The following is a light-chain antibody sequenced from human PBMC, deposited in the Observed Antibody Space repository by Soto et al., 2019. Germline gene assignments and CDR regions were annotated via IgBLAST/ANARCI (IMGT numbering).Light chain of an antibody. V-gene: IGKV3-11*01. CDR1: ESLSSY. CDR3: QQRSNWPRT. J-gene: IGKJ3*01. CDR2: DAS. Sequence: IVFTQSPATLSLSPGERATLSCRASESLSSYLAWYQQKPGQAPRLLIYDASNRATGIPARFSGSGSGTEFTLTISSXGPEDFAIYYCQQRSNWPRTFGPGTKVDIK.